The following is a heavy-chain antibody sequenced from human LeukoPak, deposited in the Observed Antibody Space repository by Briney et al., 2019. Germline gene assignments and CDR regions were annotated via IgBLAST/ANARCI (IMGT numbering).Heavy chain of an antibody. Sequence: SETLSLTCTVSGGSMSSYYWNWIRQPPGKGLEWIGSIYYSGSTNYNPSLKSRVTISVDTSKNQFSLRLSSVTAADTAVYYCARDHRGYSYGLFDNWGQGTLVTVSS. J-gene: IGHJ4*02. D-gene: IGHD5-18*01. V-gene: IGHV4-59*01. CDR2: IYYSGST. CDR3: ARDHRGYSYGLFDN. CDR1: GGSMSSYY.